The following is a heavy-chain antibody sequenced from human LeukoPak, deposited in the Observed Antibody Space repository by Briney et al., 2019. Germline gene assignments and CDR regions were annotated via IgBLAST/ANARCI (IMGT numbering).Heavy chain of an antibody. D-gene: IGHD3-22*01. CDR2: INTNTGNP. V-gene: IGHV7-4-1*02. J-gene: IGHJ4*02. CDR3: ARGPYYYDSSGIFDY. CDR1: GYTFTSHA. Sequence: ASVKVSCKASGYTFTSHAMNWVRQAPGQGLEWMGWINTNTGNPTYAQGFTGRFVFSLDTSVSTAYLQISSLKAEDTAVYYCARGPYYYDSSGIFDYWGQGTLVTVSS.